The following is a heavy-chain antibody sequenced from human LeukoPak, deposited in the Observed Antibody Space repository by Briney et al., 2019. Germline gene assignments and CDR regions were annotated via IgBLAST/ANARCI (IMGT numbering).Heavy chain of an antibody. CDR2: INPNSGGT. Sequence: ASVKVSCKASGYTFTGYYMHWVRQAPGQGLEWMGWINPNSGGTNYAQKFQGRVTMTRDTSISTAYMELSRLRAEDTAVYYCTRDPYDGSSYGAFDIWGQGTMVTVSS. D-gene: IGHD3-16*01. J-gene: IGHJ3*02. CDR1: GYTFTGYY. V-gene: IGHV1-2*02. CDR3: TRDPYDGSSYGAFDI.